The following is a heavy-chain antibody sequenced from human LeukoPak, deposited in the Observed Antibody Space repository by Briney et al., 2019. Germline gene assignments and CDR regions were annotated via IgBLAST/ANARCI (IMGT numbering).Heavy chain of an antibody. J-gene: IGHJ4*02. V-gene: IGHV4-59*01. CDR3: ARVSRGNSVGGDY. D-gene: IGHD4-23*01. CDR1: GCSISTYF. CDR2: IYYSGSS. Sequence: SETLSLTCTVSGCSISTYFWSWIRQPPGKGLEWIGYIYYSGSSNYNPSLKSRVTISLDTSKNQFSLKLSSVTAADTAMYYCARVSRGNSVGGDYWGQGTLVTVSS.